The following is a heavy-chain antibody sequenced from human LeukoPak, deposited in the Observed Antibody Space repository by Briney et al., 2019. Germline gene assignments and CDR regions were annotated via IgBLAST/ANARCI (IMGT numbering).Heavy chain of an antibody. CDR3: ACVAKDIVVVVATTPVY. D-gene: IGHD2-15*01. J-gene: IGHJ4*02. CDR2: ISGSGGST. Sequence: PGGSLRLSCAASGFTFSSYAMSWVRQAPGKGLEWVSAISGSGGSTYYADSVKGRFTISRDNSKNTLYLQMNSLRAEDTAVYYCACVAKDIVVVVATTPVYWGQGTLVTVSS. V-gene: IGHV3-23*01. CDR1: GFTFSSYA.